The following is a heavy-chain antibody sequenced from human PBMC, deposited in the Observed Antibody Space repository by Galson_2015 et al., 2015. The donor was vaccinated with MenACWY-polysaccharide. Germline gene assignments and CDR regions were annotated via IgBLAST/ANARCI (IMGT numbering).Heavy chain of an antibody. V-gene: IGHV4-61*01. Sequence: LSLTCTVSGGSVSSDTYYWSWLRQPPGKGLEWIGYMSYSGRANYNPSLKSRVTISLDTSKNQFSLRLTSVTAADTAMYYCARDPTHSGSFGWFDPWGQGTLVTVSP. J-gene: IGHJ5*02. CDR1: GGSVSSDTYY. CDR3: ARDPTHSGSFGWFDP. CDR2: MSYSGRA. D-gene: IGHD1-26*01.